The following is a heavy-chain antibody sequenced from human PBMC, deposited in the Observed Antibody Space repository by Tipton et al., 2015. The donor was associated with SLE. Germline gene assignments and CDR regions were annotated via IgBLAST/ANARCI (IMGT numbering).Heavy chain of an antibody. CDR2: IYYSGST. Sequence: LRLSCTVSGGSISSSSYYWGWIRQPPGKGLEWIGSIYYSGSTYYNPSLKSRVTISVDTSKNQFSLKLSSVTAADTAVYYCARLGGYYDFWSGSSPFDYWGQGTLVTVSS. V-gene: IGHV4-39*01. CDR1: GGSISSSSYY. D-gene: IGHD3-3*01. CDR3: ARLGGYYDFWSGSSPFDY. J-gene: IGHJ4*02.